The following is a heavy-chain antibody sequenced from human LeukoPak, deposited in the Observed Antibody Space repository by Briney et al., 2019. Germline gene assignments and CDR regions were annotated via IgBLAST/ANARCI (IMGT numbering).Heavy chain of an antibody. Sequence: PSETLSLTCTVSGGSISSYYWSWIRQSPGKGLEWIAYIHYTGTTNYNPSLKSGVTISLDASKNQFSLKLSSVTAADTAVYYCSSLLSSGLPKYWGQGALVTVSS. CDR1: GGSISSYY. V-gene: IGHV4-59*08. J-gene: IGHJ4*02. D-gene: IGHD3-22*01. CDR2: IHYTGTT. CDR3: SSLLSSGLPKY.